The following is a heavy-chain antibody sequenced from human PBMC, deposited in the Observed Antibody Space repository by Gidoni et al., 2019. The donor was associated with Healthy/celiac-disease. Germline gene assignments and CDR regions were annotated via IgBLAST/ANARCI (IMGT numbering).Heavy chain of an antibody. D-gene: IGHD2-2*01. CDR2: IIPSVGTA. J-gene: IGHJ5*02. V-gene: IGHV1-69*06. CDR3: ASGIVVVQAATPLGP. CDR1: GGTFSRYA. Sequence: QVQLVQSGAEVKQPGSSVKFSCKASGGTFSRYAISWVRQAPGQGLAGMGGIIPSVGTANYAQKFQGRGTITADKSTSTAYMELSSLRSEDTAVYYCASGIVVVQAATPLGPWGQGTLVTVSS.